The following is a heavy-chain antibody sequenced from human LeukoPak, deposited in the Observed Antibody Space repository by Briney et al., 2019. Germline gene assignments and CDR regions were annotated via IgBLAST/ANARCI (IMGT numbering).Heavy chain of an antibody. D-gene: IGHD3-16*01. V-gene: IGHV4-59*01. CDR3: ARDGGAFLVGGFDY. CDR2: IYYSGST. J-gene: IGHJ4*02. CDR1: GGSISSYY. Sequence: SETLSLTCTVSGGSISSYYWSWIRQPLGKGLEWIGYIYYSGSTNYNPSLKSRVAISVDTSKNQFSLKLSSVTAADTAVYYCARDGGAFLVGGFDYWGQGTLVTVSS.